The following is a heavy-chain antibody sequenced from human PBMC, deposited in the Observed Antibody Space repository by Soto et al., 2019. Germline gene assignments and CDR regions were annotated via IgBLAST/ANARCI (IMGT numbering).Heavy chain of an antibody. J-gene: IGHJ6*02. CDR2: IIHIFGTA. V-gene: IGHV1-69*06. CDR3: AREGGCTNGVCYPHYGMDV. CDR1: GGTFSSYA. Sequence: QVQLVQSGAEVKKPGSSVKVSCKASGGTFSSYAISWVRQAPGQGLEWMGGIIHIFGTANYAQKFQGRVTITADKSTSTAYMELISLRSEDTAVYYCAREGGCTNGVCYPHYGMDVWGQGTTVTVSS. D-gene: IGHD2-8*01.